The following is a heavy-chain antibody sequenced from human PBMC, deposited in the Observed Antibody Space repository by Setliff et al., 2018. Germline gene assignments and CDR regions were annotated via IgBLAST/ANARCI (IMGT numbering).Heavy chain of an antibody. J-gene: IGHJ4*02. D-gene: IGHD6-13*01. Sequence: APVKVSCKASGYTFTGYYIHWVRQAPGQGIEWMGWINPNSGDTNYAQKFQGRVTMTRDTSITTAYMEVSRMRSDDTAVYYCARGQQLPTGDFKYWGQGTLVTVSS. CDR2: INPNSGDT. CDR3: ARGQQLPTGDFKY. CDR1: GYTFTGYY. V-gene: IGHV1-2*02.